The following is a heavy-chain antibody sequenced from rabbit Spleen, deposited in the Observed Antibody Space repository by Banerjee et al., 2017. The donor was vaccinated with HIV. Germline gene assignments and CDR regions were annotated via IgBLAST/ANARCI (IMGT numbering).Heavy chain of an antibody. J-gene: IGHJ6*01. Sequence: QSLEESGGDLVKPGASLTLTCTASGFSFSSSYWICWVRQAPGKGLEWIACIKTNSGSATYASWAKGRFTISKTSSTTVTLQMTSLTAADTATYFCARDTGSSFSTYGMDLWGPGTLVTVS. V-gene: IGHV1S40*01. D-gene: IGHD8-1*01. CDR3: ARDTGSSFSTYGMDL. CDR2: IKTNSGSA. CDR1: GFSFSSSYW.